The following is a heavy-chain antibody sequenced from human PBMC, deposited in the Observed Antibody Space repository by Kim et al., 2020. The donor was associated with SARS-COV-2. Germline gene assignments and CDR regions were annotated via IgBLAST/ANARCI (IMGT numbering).Heavy chain of an antibody. V-gene: IGHV1-8*01. CDR1: GYTFTSYD. CDR3: ARGARGSTMIVVVPLYYYYMEV. CDR2: MNPNSGNT. Sequence: ASVKVSCKASGYTFTSYDINWVRQATGQGLEWMGWMNPNSGNTGYAQKFQGRVTMTRNTSISTAYMEPSSLRSEDTAVYYCARGARGSTMIVVVPLYYYYMEVWGKGTTVTVSS. D-gene: IGHD3-22*01. J-gene: IGHJ6*03.